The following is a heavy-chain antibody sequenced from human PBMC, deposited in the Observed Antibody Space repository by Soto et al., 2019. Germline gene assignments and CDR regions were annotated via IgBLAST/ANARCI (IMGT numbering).Heavy chain of an antibody. CDR1: RYTFTRYT. CDR2: INPDNGNT. Sequence: GASVKVSFKASRYTFTRYTMNWVRQAPGQRLERMGWINPDNGNTKSSQKFQDRVIITRDTSASTAYMDLSSLRSEDTAVYYCARGIATCKLDPWGQGTLVTVSS. CDR3: ARGIATCKLDP. D-gene: IGHD2-15*01. J-gene: IGHJ5*02. V-gene: IGHV1-3*01.